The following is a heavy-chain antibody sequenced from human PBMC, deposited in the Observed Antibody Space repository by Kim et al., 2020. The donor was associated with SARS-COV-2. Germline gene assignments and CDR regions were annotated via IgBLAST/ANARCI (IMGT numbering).Heavy chain of an antibody. V-gene: IGHV4-61*07. J-gene: IGHJ4*02. Sequence: TNYNPSLKSRLTISVDTSKHQFSRKLSSVTAADTAVYYCARQAVAGHFDYWGQGTLVTVSS. D-gene: IGHD6-19*01. CDR2: T. CDR3: ARQAVAGHFDY.